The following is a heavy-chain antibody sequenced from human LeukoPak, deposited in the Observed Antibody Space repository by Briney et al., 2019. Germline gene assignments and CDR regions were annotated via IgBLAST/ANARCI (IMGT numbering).Heavy chain of an antibody. CDR2: INEDGSVK. CDR1: GGTFSAYW. Sequence: GGSLRLSCAVSGGTFSAYWVAWVRQSPGKGLEWVAGINEDGSVKYYVDSMKGRFTISRDNAKNSLYLQMNSLGAEDTAVYYCAKVPRDSDCYWGQGTLVTVSS. CDR3: AKVPRDSDCY. J-gene: IGHJ4*02. D-gene: IGHD2-21*02. V-gene: IGHV3-7*01.